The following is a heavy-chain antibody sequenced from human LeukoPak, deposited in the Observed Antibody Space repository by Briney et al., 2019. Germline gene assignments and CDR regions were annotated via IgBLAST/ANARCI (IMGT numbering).Heavy chain of an antibody. Sequence: PGGSLRLSCAASRFTFSSYSMSWVRQAPGKGLEWVSSISSSSSYIYYADSVKGRFTISRDNAKNSLYLQMNSLRAEDTAVFYCARDRGGTDDFWSGYYTGYFDYWGQGTLVTVSS. J-gene: IGHJ4*02. V-gene: IGHV3-21*01. CDR1: RFTFSSYS. D-gene: IGHD3-3*01. CDR3: ARDRGGTDDFWSGYYTGYFDY. CDR2: ISSSSSYI.